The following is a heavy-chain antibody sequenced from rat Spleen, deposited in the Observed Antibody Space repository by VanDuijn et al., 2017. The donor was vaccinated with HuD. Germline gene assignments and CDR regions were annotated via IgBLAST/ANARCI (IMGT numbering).Heavy chain of an antibody. CDR2: ISYNDNT. D-gene: IGHD1-11*01. CDR1: GYSISSNY. CDR3: ARYRLRYYFDY. V-gene: IGHV3-1*01. Sequence: EVQLQESGPGLVKPSQSLSLTCSVTGYSISSNYWGWTRKFPGNKMEWMGYISYNDNTRYNPSLKSRISITRDTSKNQFFLQLNSVTTEDTATYYCARYRLRYYFDYWGQGVMVTVSS. J-gene: IGHJ2*01.